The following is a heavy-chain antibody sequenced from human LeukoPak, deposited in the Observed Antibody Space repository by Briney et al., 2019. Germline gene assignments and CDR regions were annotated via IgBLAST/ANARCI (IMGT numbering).Heavy chain of an antibody. V-gene: IGHV4-59*01. CDR1: GGAISYYY. J-gene: IGHJ4*02. D-gene: IGHD5-12*01. CDR2: IYYTGNT. CDR3: ARDRDSGYDPGDY. Sequence: SETLSLTCTVSGGAISYYYWNWIRQPPAKGLEWIGYIYYTGNTNYNPSLKSRVTISVDTSKNQFSLKLSSVPAADTAVYYCARDRDSGYDPGDYWGQGTLVTVSS.